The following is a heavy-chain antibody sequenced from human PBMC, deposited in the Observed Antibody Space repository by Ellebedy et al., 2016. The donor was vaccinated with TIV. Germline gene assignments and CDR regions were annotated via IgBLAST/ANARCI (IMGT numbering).Heavy chain of an antibody. Sequence: PGGSLRLSCTVSGLTFSNYWMTWVRQAPGKGLEWVANINQAGSAKYYVDSVKGRFTISRDNSKNTLYLQMNSLRAEDTAVYYCARLLGEMGYYYAMDVWGQGTTVTVS. CDR3: ARLLGEMGYYYAMDV. V-gene: IGHV3-7*03. CDR1: GLTFSNYW. CDR2: INQAGSAK. J-gene: IGHJ6*02. D-gene: IGHD3-10*01.